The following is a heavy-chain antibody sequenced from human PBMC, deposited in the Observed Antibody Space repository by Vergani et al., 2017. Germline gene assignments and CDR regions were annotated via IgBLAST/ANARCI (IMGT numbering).Heavy chain of an antibody. V-gene: IGHV1-8*01. J-gene: IGHJ6*03. D-gene: IGHD6-13*01. CDR3: ARVPPYSSSWYAFGKYYYYMDV. CDR1: GYTFTSYD. Sequence: QVQLVQSGAEVKKPGASVKVSCKASGYTFTSYDINWVRQATGQGLEWMGWMNPNSGNTGYAQKFQGRVTMTRNTSISTAYMELSSMRSEDTAVYYCARVPPYSSSWYAFGKYYYYMDVWGKGTTVTVSS. CDR2: MNPNSGNT.